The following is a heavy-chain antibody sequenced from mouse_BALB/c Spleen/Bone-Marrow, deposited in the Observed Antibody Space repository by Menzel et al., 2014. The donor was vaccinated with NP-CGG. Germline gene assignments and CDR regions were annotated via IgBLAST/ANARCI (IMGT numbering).Heavy chain of an antibody. Sequence: VQLQQSGAELVKPGASVKLYCTASGCNIKDTYMHWVKQRPEQGLEWIGRIDPANGNTKYDPKFQGKATITADTSSNTAYLQLSSLTSEDTAVYYCARWEYYAMDYWGQGTSVTVSS. CDR2: IDPANGNT. J-gene: IGHJ4*01. CDR3: ARWEYYAMDY. V-gene: IGHV14-3*02. D-gene: IGHD4-1*01. CDR1: GCNIKDTY.